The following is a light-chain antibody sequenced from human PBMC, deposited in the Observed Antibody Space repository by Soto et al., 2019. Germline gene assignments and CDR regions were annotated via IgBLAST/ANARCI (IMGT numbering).Light chain of an antibody. CDR1: QSVSSN. J-gene: IGKJ1*01. Sequence: EIVMTQSPATLSVSPGERATLACRASQSVSSNLAWYPQKPGQAPRLLIYGAYTRATALPARFSGSGSGREFTPTISSLQSEDFAVYYCQQYNNWPPRGRTFGQGTKVEIK. V-gene: IGKV3-15*01. CDR3: QQYNNWPPRGRT. CDR2: GAY.